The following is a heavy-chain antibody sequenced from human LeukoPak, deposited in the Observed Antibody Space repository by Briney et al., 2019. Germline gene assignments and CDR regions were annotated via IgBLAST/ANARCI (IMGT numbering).Heavy chain of an antibody. V-gene: IGHV4-59*01. J-gene: IGHJ4*02. D-gene: IGHD6-13*01. CDR2: IHYSGST. CDR1: GGSISSYY. CDR3: ARGGSSWYADY. Sequence: PSETLSLTCIVSGGSISSYYWSWIRQPPEKGLEWIGYIHYSGSTSYNPSLKSRVTMSVDTSNDQFSLKVSSVTAADTAVYYCARGGSSWYADYWGQGTLVTVSS.